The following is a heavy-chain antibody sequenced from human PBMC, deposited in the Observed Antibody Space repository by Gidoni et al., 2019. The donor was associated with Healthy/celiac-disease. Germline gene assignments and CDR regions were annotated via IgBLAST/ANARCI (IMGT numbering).Heavy chain of an antibody. CDR1: GYSFTSYW. V-gene: IGHV5-51*01. J-gene: IGHJ4*02. D-gene: IGHD3-3*01. Sequence: VQLVQSGAEVKKPGESLKISCKGSGYSFTSYWIGWVRQMPGKGLEWMGIIYPGDSDTRYSPSFQGQVTISADKSISTAYLQWSSLKASDTAMYYCARLSLSTIFGVVTPFDYWGQGTLVTVSS. CDR3: ARLSLSTIFGVVTPFDY. CDR2: IYPGDSDT.